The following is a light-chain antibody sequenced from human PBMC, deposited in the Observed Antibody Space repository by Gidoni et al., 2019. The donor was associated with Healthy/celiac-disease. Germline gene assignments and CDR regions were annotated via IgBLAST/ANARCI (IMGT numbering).Light chain of an antibody. CDR3: QQRSNWLT. CDR2: DAS. V-gene: IGKV3-11*01. CDR1: QSVSSY. Sequence: EIVLTQSPATLSLSPRERATLSCRASQSVSSYLARYQQKPGQAPRLLIYDASNRATGIPAKFSGSGSGTDFTLTISSLEPEDFAVYYCQQRSNWLTFGGGTKVEIK. J-gene: IGKJ4*01.